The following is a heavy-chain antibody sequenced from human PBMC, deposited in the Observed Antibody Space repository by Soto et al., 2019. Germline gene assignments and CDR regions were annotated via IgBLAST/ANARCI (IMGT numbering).Heavy chain of an antibody. CDR2: IIPIFGTA. CDR3: ARVRNFWSGYLPFYYYGMDV. J-gene: IGHJ6*02. CDR1: GGTFSSYA. V-gene: IGHV1-69*13. D-gene: IGHD3-3*01. Sequence: SVKVSCKASGGTFSSYAISWVRQAPGQGLEWMGGIIPIFGTANYAQKFQGRVTITADESTSTAYMELSSLRSEDTAVYYCARVRNFWSGYLPFYYYGMDVWGQGTTVTVSS.